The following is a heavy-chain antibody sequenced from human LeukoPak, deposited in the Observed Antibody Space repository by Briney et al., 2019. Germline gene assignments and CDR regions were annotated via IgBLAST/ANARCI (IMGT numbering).Heavy chain of an antibody. CDR3: ARNLQMSQPSLFGY. J-gene: IGHJ4*02. CDR1: GYTFTSYA. D-gene: IGHD1-14*01. V-gene: IGHV1-2*02. CDR2: INPNSGGT. Sequence: ASVKVSCKASGYTFTSYAMNWVRQAPGQGLEWMGWINPNSGGTKYAQKFQGRVTMTRDTSISTAYMELSRLRSDDTAVYYCARNLQMSQPSLFGYWGQGTLVTVSS.